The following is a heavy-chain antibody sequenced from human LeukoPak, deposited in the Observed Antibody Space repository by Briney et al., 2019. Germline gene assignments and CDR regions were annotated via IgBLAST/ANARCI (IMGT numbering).Heavy chain of an antibody. J-gene: IGHJ1*01. CDR3: ARTTRVTPDGRAEYFED. Sequence: PSETLSLTCTVSGVSISTYCWSWIRQSPGRGLEWVGYRCDDGRDLYNPSLRSRVSRVTISVDASEKQFSLSLRSVTAADTAMYYCARTTRVTPDGRAEYFEDWGQGTLVIVSS. D-gene: IGHD4-11*01. V-gene: IGHV4-59*03. CDR1: GVSISTYC. CDR2: RCDDGRD.